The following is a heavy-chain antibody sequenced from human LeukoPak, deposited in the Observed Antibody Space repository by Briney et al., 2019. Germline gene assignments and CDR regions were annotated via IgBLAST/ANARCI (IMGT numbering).Heavy chain of an antibody. Sequence: ASVNVSCKASGYTFTNFYMHWVRQAPGQGLEWMGIINPSGGTTTYAQKFHVRVTMTRDTSTNTVYMDLSSLRSEDTAVYYCARDVSAGSQFFDYWGQGTLVTVSS. D-gene: IGHD6-19*01. V-gene: IGHV1-46*01. CDR3: ARDVSAGSQFFDY. J-gene: IGHJ4*02. CDR2: INPSGGTT. CDR1: GYTFTNFY.